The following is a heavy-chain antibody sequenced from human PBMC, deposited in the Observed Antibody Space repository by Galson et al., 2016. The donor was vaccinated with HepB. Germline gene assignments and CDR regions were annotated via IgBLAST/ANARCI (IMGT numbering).Heavy chain of an antibody. CDR1: GYSFTSYW. D-gene: IGHD3-10*01. J-gene: IGHJ3*02. CDR2: IYPGDSDT. CDR3: ARRSSDAFDI. V-gene: IGHV5-51*01. Sequence: QSGAEVKKPGESLKISCGGSGYSFTSYWIGWVRQMPGKGLEWMGTIYPGDSDTRYSPSSQGQVTISADKSISAAYLQWNSLKASDTAIYYCARRSSDAFDIWGQGTMVTVSS.